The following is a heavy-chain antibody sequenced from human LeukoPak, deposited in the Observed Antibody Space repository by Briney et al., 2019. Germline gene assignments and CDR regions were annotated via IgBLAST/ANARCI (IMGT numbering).Heavy chain of an antibody. V-gene: IGHV5-51*01. Sequence: GESLQISCPGSGYSFTSYWIGWVRQTPRKGLEWMGIIYPGDSDTRYSPSFQGQVTISADKSISTAYLQWSSLKASDTAMYYCARHRSPSRDGMDVWGQGTTVTVSS. D-gene: IGHD6-19*01. CDR3: ARHRSPSRDGMDV. J-gene: IGHJ6*02. CDR1: GYSFTSYW. CDR2: IYPGDSDT.